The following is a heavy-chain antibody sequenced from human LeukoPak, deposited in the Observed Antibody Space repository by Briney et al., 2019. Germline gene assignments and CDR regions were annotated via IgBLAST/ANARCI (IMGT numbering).Heavy chain of an antibody. D-gene: IGHD3-9*01. CDR2: INHSGST. CDR1: GGAFSGYY. J-gene: IGHJ5*02. CDR3: ARGGILTGSRFDP. Sequence: SETLSLTCAVYGGAFSGYYWSWIRQPPGKGLEWIGEINHSGSTNYDPSLKSRVTMSVDMSNSQFSLKLSSATAADTAVYYCARGGILTGSRFDPWGQGTLVTVSS. V-gene: IGHV4-34*01.